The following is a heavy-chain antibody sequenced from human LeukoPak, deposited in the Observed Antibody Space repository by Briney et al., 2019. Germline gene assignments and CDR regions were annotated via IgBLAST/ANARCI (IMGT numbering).Heavy chain of an antibody. CDR1: GFTFSSYA. CDR2: IYSGGST. D-gene: IGHD3-9*01. V-gene: IGHV3-66*02. CDR3: ARDSRYYDILTGYFAFDY. J-gene: IGHJ4*02. Sequence: GGSLRLSCAASGFTFSSYAMSWVCQAPGKGLEWVSVIYSGGSTYYADSVKGRFTISRDNSKNTLYLQMNSLRAEDTAVYYCARDSRYYDILTGYFAFDYWGQGTLVTVSS.